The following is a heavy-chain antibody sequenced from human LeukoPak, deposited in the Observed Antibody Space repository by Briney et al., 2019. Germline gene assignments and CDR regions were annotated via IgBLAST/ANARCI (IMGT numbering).Heavy chain of an antibody. Sequence: SETLSLTCTVSGGSISSSSYYWGWLRQPPGKGLEWIGSIYYSGSTYYNPSLKSRVTISVDTSKNQYSLKLSSVTAADTAVYYCARVAVVVTAISPWGQGTLVTVSS. CDR1: GGSISSSSYY. V-gene: IGHV4-39*07. J-gene: IGHJ5*02. CDR2: IYYSGST. CDR3: ARVAVVVTAISP. D-gene: IGHD2-21*02.